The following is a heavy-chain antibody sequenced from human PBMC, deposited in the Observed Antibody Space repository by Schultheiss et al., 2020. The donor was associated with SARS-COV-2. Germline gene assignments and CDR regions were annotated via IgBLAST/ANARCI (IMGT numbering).Heavy chain of an antibody. Sequence: GESLKISCAASGFTFSSYAMSWVRQAPGKGLEWVPAISCSGGSTYYADSVKGRFTISRDNSKNTLYLQMNSLRAEDTAVYYCADGGYYYDSSGYDYWGQGNLVTVSS. D-gene: IGHD3-22*01. J-gene: IGHJ4*02. CDR3: ADGGYYYDSSGYDY. CDR1: GFTFSSYA. V-gene: IGHV3-23*01. CDR2: ISCSGGST.